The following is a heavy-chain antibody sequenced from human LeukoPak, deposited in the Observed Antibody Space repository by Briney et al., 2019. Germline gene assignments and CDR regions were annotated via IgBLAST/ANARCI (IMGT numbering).Heavy chain of an antibody. CDR1: GGSFSGYY. V-gene: IGHV4-34*01. CDR2: INHSGST. CDR3: ASLGYDSSGHGDY. Sequence: SETLSLTCAVYGGSFSGYYWSWIRQPPGKGLEWIGEINHSGSTNYNPSLKSRVTISVDTSKNQFSLKLSSVTAADTAVYYCASLGYDSSGHGDYWGQGTLVTVSS. J-gene: IGHJ4*02. D-gene: IGHD3-22*01.